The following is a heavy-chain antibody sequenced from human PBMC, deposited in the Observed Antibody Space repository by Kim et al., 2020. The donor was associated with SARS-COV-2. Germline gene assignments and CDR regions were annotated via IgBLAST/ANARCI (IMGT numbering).Heavy chain of an antibody. Sequence: GGSLRLSCAASGFTFSSYGMHWVRQAPGKGLEWVAVISYDGSNKYYADSVKGRFTISRDNSKNTLYLQMNSLRAEDTAVYYCAKAERPYSSGWLTFADYWGQGTLVTVSS. CDR2: ISYDGSNK. J-gene: IGHJ4*02. V-gene: IGHV3-30*18. CDR1: GFTFSSYG. CDR3: AKAERPYSSGWLTFADY. D-gene: IGHD6-19*01.